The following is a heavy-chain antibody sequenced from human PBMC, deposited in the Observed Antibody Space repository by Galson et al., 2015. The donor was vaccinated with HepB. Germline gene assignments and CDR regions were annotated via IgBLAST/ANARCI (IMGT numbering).Heavy chain of an antibody. CDR3: AKDGGHNWNGGFHS. CDR1: GFTFDNYS. D-gene: IGHD1-1*01. CDR2: ISWNGATT. J-gene: IGHJ1*01. Sequence: SLRLSCAVSGFTFDNYSLHWVRQAPGKSLEWVSLISWNGATTYYADSVKGRFTISRDNSKNSLYLQLDSLTTEDTGFYYCAKDGGHNWNGGFHSWGQGTLVTVSS. V-gene: IGHV3-43*01.